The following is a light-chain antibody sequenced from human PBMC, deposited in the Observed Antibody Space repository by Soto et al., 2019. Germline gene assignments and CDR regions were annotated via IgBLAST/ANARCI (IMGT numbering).Light chain of an antibody. Sequence: EIVLTQSPATLSLSPGERATLSCRASQSVSSYLAWYQQKPGQAPRLLIYDASNRATGIPARFSGSGSGTDFTLTISSLEPEDFAVYYCQQRSNSLTFGQGTHWRL. V-gene: IGKV3-11*01. J-gene: IGKJ5*01. CDR1: QSVSSY. CDR3: QQRSNSLT. CDR2: DAS.